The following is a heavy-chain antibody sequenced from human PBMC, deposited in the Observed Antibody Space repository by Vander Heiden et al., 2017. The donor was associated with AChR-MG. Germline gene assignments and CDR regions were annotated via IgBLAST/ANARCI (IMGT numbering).Heavy chain of an antibody. CDR1: GYTLTGYY. Sequence: QVQLVQSGAQVKKPGASVKVSCKASGYTLTGYYMHWVRQAPGQGLEWMGWINPNSGGTNYAQKFQGRVTMTRDTSISTAYMELSRLRSDDTAVYYCASFLIAAAGTPNWFDPWGQGTLVTVSS. CDR3: ASFLIAAAGTPNWFDP. CDR2: INPNSGGT. V-gene: IGHV1-2*02. D-gene: IGHD6-13*01. J-gene: IGHJ5*02.